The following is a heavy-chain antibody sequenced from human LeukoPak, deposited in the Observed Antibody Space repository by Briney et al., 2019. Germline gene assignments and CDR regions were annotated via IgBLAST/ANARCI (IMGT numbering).Heavy chain of an antibody. V-gene: IGHV4-59*01. CDR3: ARVVSVGAARSRYYFDY. CDR2: IYYSGST. Sequence: YPSETLSLTCTVSGGSISSYYWSWIRQPPGKGLEWIGYIYYSGSTNYNPSLKSRVTISVDTSKNQFSLKLSSVTAADTAVYYCARVVSVGAARSRYYFDYWGQGTLVTVSS. CDR1: GGSISSYY. D-gene: IGHD2-15*01. J-gene: IGHJ4*02.